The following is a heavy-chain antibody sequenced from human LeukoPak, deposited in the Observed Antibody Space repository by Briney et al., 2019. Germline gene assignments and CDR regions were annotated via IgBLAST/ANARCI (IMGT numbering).Heavy chain of an antibody. CDR3: ARGAYIAAAQYAY. CDR2: IYYSGTT. CDR1: GGSISSYY. J-gene: IGHJ4*02. D-gene: IGHD6-13*01. Sequence: SETLSLTCTVAGGSISSYYWSWIRQPPGKGLEWIGYIYYSGTTNYNPSLKSRVTISVDTSKNQFSLKLSSVTAADTAVYYCARGAYIAAAQYAYWGQGTLGTVSS. V-gene: IGHV4-59*01.